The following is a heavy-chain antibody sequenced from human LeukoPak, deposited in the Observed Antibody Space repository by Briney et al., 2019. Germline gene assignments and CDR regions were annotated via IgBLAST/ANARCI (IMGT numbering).Heavy chain of an antibody. J-gene: IGHJ3*02. Sequence: TLSLTCTVSGGSISSSSYYWGWIRQPPGKGLEWVGNIYYSGSTYHNPSLKSRVTISVDTSKNQFSLKLSSVTAADTAVYYCARVEDSSGWFDAFDIWGQGTMVTVSS. CDR2: IYYSGST. V-gene: IGHV4-39*07. CDR1: GGSISSSSYY. CDR3: ARVEDSSGWFDAFDI. D-gene: IGHD6-19*01.